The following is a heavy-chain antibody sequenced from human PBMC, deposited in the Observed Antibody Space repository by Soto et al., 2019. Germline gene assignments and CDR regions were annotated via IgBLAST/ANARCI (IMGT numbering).Heavy chain of an antibody. CDR1: RDTFYSYA. D-gene: IGHD1-1*01. V-gene: IGHV1-69*13. CDR3: AAGGKNGYIK. J-gene: IGHJ4*02. CDR2: IIPILGTT. Sequence: SVKVSCKASRDTFYSYAMTWVRLAPGQGLEWMGGIIPILGTTKYAQKFQGRVTMTADESTSTVYMELSSLRSEDGAVYYCAAGGKNGYIKWGQGTQVTVSS.